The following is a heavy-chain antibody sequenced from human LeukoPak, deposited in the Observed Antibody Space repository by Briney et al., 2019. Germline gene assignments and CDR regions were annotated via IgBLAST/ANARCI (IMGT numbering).Heavy chain of an antibody. J-gene: IGHJ4*02. CDR2: IRSKANSYAT. CDR3: TRSGSYWYFDY. D-gene: IGHD1-26*01. Sequence: GGSLKLSCAASGFTFSGSAMHWVRRASGKGLEWVGRIRSKANSYATAYAASVKGRFTTSRDDPKNTAYLQMNSLKTEDTAVYYCTRSGSYWYFDYWGQGTLVTVSS. V-gene: IGHV3-73*01. CDR1: GFTFSGSA.